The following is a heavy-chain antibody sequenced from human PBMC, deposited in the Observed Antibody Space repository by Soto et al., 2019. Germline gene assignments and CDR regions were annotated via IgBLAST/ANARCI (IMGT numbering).Heavy chain of an antibody. D-gene: IGHD2-15*01. J-gene: IGHJ6*02. CDR3: AKYGSMVAWYYYGMDV. CDR1: GFTFSSYA. V-gene: IGHV3-23*01. Sequence: EVQLLESGGGLVQPGGSLRISCAASGFTFSSYAMSWVRQAPGKGLEWVSAITGSGGSTYYADSVKGRFTISRDNSKNSLYLQMNSLRAEDTAVYYCAKYGSMVAWYYYGMDVWGQGTTVTVSS. CDR2: ITGSGGST.